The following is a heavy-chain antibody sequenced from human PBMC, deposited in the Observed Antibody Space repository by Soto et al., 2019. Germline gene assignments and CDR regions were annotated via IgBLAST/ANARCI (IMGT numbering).Heavy chain of an antibody. Sequence: SVKVSCKASGGSFSGQAVSCVRQAPGQGLEWMGGIIPIFRTTNYARKFQGRLTITADESTSTASMELTSLTSDDTAIYYCGSVPIWGPGPLRTVS. CDR1: GGSFSGQA. J-gene: IGHJ4*02. V-gene: IGHV1-69*13. CDR3: GSVPI. CDR2: IIPIFRTT.